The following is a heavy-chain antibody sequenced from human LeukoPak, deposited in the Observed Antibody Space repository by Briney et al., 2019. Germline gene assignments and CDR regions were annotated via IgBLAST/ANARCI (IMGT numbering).Heavy chain of an antibody. CDR2: IWYDGSNK. CDR3: ARFLPTGNWFDP. J-gene: IGHJ5*02. V-gene: IGHV3-33*01. CDR1: GFTFSSYG. Sequence: GGSLRLSCAAYGFTFSSYGMHWVRQAPGKGLKWLAVIWYDGSNKYYADSVKGRFTISRDNSKNTLYLQMNSLRAEDTAVYYCARFLPTGNWFDPWGQGTLVTVSS. D-gene: IGHD4-11*01.